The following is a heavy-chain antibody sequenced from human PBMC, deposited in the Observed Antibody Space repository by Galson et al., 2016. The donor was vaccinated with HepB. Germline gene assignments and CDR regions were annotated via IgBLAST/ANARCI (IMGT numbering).Heavy chain of an antibody. CDR2: TYYRSKWSS. D-gene: IGHD5-12*01. CDR1: GDSVSRNTAA. J-gene: IGHJ4*02. V-gene: IGHV6-1*01. CDR3: ASGTGAYVQ. Sequence: CAISGDSVSRNTAACNWIRQSPSRGLEWLGRTYYRSKWSSDYAVSMKSRITINADTSMNQFSLQLNSVTPEDTAVYYCASGTGAYVQWGQGTLVTVSS.